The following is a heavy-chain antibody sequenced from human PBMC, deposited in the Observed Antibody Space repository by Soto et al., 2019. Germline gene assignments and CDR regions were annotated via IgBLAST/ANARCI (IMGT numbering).Heavy chain of an antibody. Sequence: QVQLVESGGGVVQPGRSLRLSCAASGFTFSSYAMHWVRQAPGKGLEWVAVISYDGSNKYYADSVKGRFTISGDNSKNTLYLQMNSLRAEDTAVYYCARDSLMTTVTPDYWGQGTLVTVSS. CDR3: ARDSLMTTVTPDY. D-gene: IGHD4-17*01. CDR2: ISYDGSNK. V-gene: IGHV3-30-3*01. J-gene: IGHJ4*02. CDR1: GFTFSSYA.